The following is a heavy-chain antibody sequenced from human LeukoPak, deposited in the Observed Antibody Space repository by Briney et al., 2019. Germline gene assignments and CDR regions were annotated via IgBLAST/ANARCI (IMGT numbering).Heavy chain of an antibody. D-gene: IGHD3-3*01. CDR1: GGTFSSYA. Sequence: ASVKVSCKASGGTFSSYAISWVRQAPGQGLEWMGGIIPIFGTANYAQKFRGRVTMTRDMSTSTVYMELSSPRSEDTAVYYCARDRGDFWSGSNYYYYMDVWGKGTTVTVSS. CDR2: IIPIFGTA. V-gene: IGHV1-69*05. CDR3: ARDRGDFWSGSNYYYYMDV. J-gene: IGHJ6*03.